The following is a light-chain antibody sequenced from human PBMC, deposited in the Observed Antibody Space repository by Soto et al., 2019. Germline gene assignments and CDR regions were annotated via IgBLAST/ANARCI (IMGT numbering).Light chain of an antibody. J-gene: IGKJ1*01. V-gene: IGKV3-11*01. CDR2: DAS. Sequence: EIVLTQSPATLSLSPGERATLSCRASQSVINYLAWYQQKPGQAPRLLIYDASNRATGIPARFSGSGSGTDFTLIITRLEPEDFAVYYCQQYVTSSPRTFGQGTKVDIK. CDR1: QSVINY. CDR3: QQYVTSSPRT.